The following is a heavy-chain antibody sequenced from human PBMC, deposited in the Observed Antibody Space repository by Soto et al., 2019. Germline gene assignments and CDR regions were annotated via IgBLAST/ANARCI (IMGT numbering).Heavy chain of an antibody. J-gene: IGHJ5*02. CDR1: GGSISSGGYY. CDR2: IDYSGRT. D-gene: IGHD3-3*01. Sequence: QVQLQESGPGLVKPSQTLSLTCTVSGGSISSGGYYWSWIRQHPGKGLEWIGYIDYSGRTYYNPSLKSRVTISVDTSKNQFSLKLSSVTAADTAVYYCALSPITIVGVVTENWFDPWGQGTLVTVSS. CDR3: ALSPITIVGVVTENWFDP. V-gene: IGHV4-31*03.